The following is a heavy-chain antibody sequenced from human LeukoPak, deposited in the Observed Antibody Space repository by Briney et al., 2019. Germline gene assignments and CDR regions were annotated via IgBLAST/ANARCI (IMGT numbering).Heavy chain of an antibody. D-gene: IGHD3-22*01. Sequence: PETLSLTCTVSGGSIRSGSHCWAWIRQPPGKGLEWIGSIYYSGSTYYNLSLESRVTISIDTSKNHFSLKLSSLSAADTSVYYCAKRDDSGGNLVDLWGQGTLVTVS. CDR2: IYYSGST. CDR3: AKRDDSGGNLVDL. J-gene: IGHJ4*02. V-gene: IGHV4-39*02. CDR1: GGSIRSGSHC.